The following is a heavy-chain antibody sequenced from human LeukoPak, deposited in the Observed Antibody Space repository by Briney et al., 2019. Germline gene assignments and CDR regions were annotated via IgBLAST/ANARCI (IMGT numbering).Heavy chain of an antibody. CDR3: ASEAALGGY. V-gene: IGHV4-34*01. D-gene: IGHD3-3*01. CDR1: GGSISSYY. CDR2: INHSGST. Sequence: SETLSLTCTVSGGSISSYYWSWIHQPPGKGLEWIGEINHSGSTNYNPSLKSRVTISVDTSKNQFSLKLSSVTAADTAVYYCASEAALGGYWGQGTLVTVSS. J-gene: IGHJ4*02.